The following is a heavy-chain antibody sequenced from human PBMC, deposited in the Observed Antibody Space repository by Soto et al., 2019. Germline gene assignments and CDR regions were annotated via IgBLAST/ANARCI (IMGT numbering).Heavy chain of an antibody. CDR3: AISQGRGGRTTFIY. Sequence: GGSLRLSCAVSGFTFDDNAMHWVRQAPEKGLEWVSGINWKSDIGYADSVKGRFTISRDNAENSLYLQMNSLRAEDTALYYCAISQGRGGRTTFIYWGQGTQVTVSS. D-gene: IGHD3-16*01. CDR2: INWKSDI. J-gene: IGHJ4*02. CDR1: GFTFDDNA. V-gene: IGHV3-9*01.